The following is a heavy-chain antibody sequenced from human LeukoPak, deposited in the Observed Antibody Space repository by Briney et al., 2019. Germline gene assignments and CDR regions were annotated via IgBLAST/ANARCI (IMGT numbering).Heavy chain of an antibody. D-gene: IGHD4-17*01. CDR2: INPSGGST. CDR3: ARPYGDYEDYYYGMDV. Sequence: GASVKVSCKASGYTFTSYYMHWVRQAPGQGLEWMGIINPSGGSTSYAQKFQGRVTMTRDTSTSTVYMELSSLRSEDTAVYYCARPYGDYEDYYYGMDVWGQGTTVTVSS. CDR1: GYTFTSYY. J-gene: IGHJ6*02. V-gene: IGHV1-46*01.